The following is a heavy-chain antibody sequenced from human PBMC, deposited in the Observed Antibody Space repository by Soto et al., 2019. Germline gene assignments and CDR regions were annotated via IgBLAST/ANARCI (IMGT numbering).Heavy chain of an antibody. CDR2: TYYRSKWFN. V-gene: IGHV6-1*01. Sequence: SQTLSLTCAISGGSVSSNRGAWNWIRQSPSRGLEWLGRTYYRSKWFNNYALSVKSRITINPDKSKNQLSLQMNSVTPEDTAAYYCARGDQGFDDWGQGTLVTVSS. J-gene: IGHJ4*02. D-gene: IGHD3-16*01. CDR1: GGSVSSNRGA. CDR3: ARGDQGFDD.